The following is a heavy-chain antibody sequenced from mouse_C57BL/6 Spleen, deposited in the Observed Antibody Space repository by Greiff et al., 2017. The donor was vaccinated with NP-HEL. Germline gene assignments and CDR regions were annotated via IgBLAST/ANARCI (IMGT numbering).Heavy chain of an antibody. CDR2: IYPGSGST. J-gene: IGHJ4*01. CDR1: GYTFTSYW. CDR3: ARSDGCDSALDY. D-gene: IGHD2-13*01. V-gene: IGHV1-55*01. Sequence: QVQLQQPGAELVKPGASVKLSCKASGYTFTSYWMPWVKQRPGQGLEWIGKIYPGSGSTNYTEKFKSKATLTVDTSSSTAYMQLSSLTSEDSADYYCARSDGCDSALDYWGQGTSVTVSS.